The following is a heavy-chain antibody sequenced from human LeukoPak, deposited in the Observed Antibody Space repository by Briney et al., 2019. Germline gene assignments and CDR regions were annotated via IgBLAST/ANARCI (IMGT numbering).Heavy chain of an antibody. J-gene: IGHJ5*02. D-gene: IGHD4-23*01. V-gene: IGHV4-34*01. CDR3: ASRASDTEVQNINWFDP. CDR2: INHSGST. Sequence: SETLSLTSAVYGGSFSGYYWSWIRQPPGKGLEWIGEINHSGSTNYNPSLKSRVTISVDTSKNQFSLKLSSVTAADTAVYYCASRASDTEVQNINWFDPWGQGTLVTVSS. CDR1: GGSFSGYY.